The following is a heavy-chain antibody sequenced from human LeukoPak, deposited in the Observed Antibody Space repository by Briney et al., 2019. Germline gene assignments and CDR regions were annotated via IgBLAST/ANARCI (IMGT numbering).Heavy chain of an antibody. Sequence: TSVKVSCKASGFTFTSSAMQWVRQARGQRLEWIGWIVVGSGNTNYAQKFQERVTITRDMSTSTAYMELTSLRSEDTAVYYCAADLDYYDSSGSGDYWGQGTLVTVSS. V-gene: IGHV1-58*02. CDR3: AADLDYYDSSGSGDY. J-gene: IGHJ4*02. CDR2: IVVGSGNT. D-gene: IGHD3-22*01. CDR1: GFTFTSSA.